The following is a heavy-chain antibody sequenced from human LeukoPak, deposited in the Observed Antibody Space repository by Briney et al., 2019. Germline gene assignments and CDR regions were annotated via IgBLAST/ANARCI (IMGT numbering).Heavy chain of an antibody. J-gene: IGHJ4*02. D-gene: IGHD1-14*01. Sequence: PGGPLRLSCAASGFTFSSYGMHWVRQAPGKGLEWVAVISYDGSNKYYADSVKGRFTISRDNAKNSLYLQMNSLRAEDTAVYYCARRTLRGFDYWGQGTLVTVSS. CDR2: ISYDGSNK. V-gene: IGHV3-30*03. CDR3: ARRTLRGFDY. CDR1: GFTFSSYG.